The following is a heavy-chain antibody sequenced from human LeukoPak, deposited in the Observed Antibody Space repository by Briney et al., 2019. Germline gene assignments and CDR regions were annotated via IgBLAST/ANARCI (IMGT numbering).Heavy chain of an antibody. D-gene: IGHD3-22*01. CDR1: GFTFSSYG. V-gene: IGHV3-33*06. J-gene: IGHJ6*02. Sequence: GGSLRLSCAASGFTFSSYGMHWVRQAPGKGLEWVAVIWYDGSIKYYADSVKGRFTISRDNSKNTLYLQMNSLRAEDTAVYYCANHRWLDPMDVWGQGTTVTVSS. CDR2: IWYDGSIK. CDR3: ANHRWLDPMDV.